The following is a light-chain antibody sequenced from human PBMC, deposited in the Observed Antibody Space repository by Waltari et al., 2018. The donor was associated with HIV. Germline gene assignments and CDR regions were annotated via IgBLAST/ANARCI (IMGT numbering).Light chain of an antibody. Sequence: DIVMTQLPDSLAVSLGDRATLNCKSSPSRLYRPNNKDSLAWYQQKPGQSPKLLIYWAATREFGVPDRFSGSGSGTDFTLTISSLQAEDVAGYYCQQYYSTPPTFGPGTKVDIK. CDR3: QQYYSTPPT. J-gene: IGKJ3*01. CDR2: WAA. CDR1: PSRLYRPNNKDS. V-gene: IGKV4-1*01.